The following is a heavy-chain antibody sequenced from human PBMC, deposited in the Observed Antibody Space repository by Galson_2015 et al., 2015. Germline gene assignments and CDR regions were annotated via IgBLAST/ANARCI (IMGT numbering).Heavy chain of an antibody. J-gene: IGHJ5*02. D-gene: IGHD3-22*01. Sequence: SLRLSCAASGFTFSSYGMHWVRQAPGKGLEWVAVISYDGSNKYYADSVKGRFTISRDNSKNTLYLQMNSLRAEDTAVYYCARDTLQYYYDSSGYYSGNWFDPWGQGTLVTVSS. CDR3: ARDTLQYYYDSSGYYSGNWFDP. V-gene: IGHV3-30*03. CDR2: ISYDGSNK. CDR1: GFTFSSYG.